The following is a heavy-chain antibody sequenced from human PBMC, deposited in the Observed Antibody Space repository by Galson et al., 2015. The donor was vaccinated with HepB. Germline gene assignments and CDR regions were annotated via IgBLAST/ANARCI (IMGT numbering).Heavy chain of an antibody. Sequence: SLRLSCAASGFTFSSYWMSWVRQAPGKGLEWVANIKQDGSEKYYVDSVKGRFTISRDNAKNSLYLQMNSLRAEDTAVYYCAREDIVVVPAAINYYYYGMDVWGQGTTVTVSS. CDR3: AREDIVVVPAAINYYYYGMDV. D-gene: IGHD2-2*02. CDR2: IKQDGSEK. CDR1: GFTFSSYW. J-gene: IGHJ6*02. V-gene: IGHV3-7*01.